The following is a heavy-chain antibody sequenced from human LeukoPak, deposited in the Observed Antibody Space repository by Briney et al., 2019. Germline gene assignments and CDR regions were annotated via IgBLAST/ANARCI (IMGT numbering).Heavy chain of an antibody. CDR2: ISSSSSTI. D-gene: IGHD6-19*01. CDR3: ARDSTADLDY. CDR1: GFTFSSYS. V-gene: IGHV3-48*01. Sequence: GGSLRLSCAASGFTFSSYSMNWVRQAPGKGLEWVSYISSSSSTIYYADSVKGRFTISRDNAKNSLYLQMNSLRADDSALYYCARDSTADLDYWGQGTLVTVSS. J-gene: IGHJ4*02.